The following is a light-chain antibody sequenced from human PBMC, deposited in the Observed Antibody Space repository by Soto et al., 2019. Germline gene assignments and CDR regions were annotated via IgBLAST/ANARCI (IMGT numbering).Light chain of an antibody. CDR1: SSDVGGYNY. Sequence: QSALTQPRSVSGSPGQSVTISCTGTSSDVGGYNYVSWYQQLPGKVPKLMIYDVTKRPSGVPDRFSGSKSGNTASLSISGLQAEDEADYYCCSYAGSYPWVFGGGTKVTVL. J-gene: IGLJ3*02. CDR2: DVT. CDR3: CSYAGSYPWV. V-gene: IGLV2-11*01.